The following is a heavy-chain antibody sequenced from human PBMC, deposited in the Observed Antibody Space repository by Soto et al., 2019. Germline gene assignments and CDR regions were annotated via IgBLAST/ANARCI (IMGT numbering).Heavy chain of an antibody. J-gene: IGHJ3*02. D-gene: IGHD5-18*01. Sequence: SETLSLTCTVSGGSISSGDDYWSWIRQPPGKGLEWIGYIYYSGSTNYNPSLKSRVTISVDTSKNQFSLKLGSVTAADTAVYYCVREGHTTMDYDTFDIWGQGTMVTVSS. CDR2: IYYSGST. CDR1: GGSISSGDDY. CDR3: VREGHTTMDYDTFDI. V-gene: IGHV4-61*08.